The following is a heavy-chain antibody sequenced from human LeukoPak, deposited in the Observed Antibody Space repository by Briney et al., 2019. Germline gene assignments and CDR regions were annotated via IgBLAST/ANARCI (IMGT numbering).Heavy chain of an antibody. CDR1: GFTFSSYG. Sequence: GRSLRLSCAASGFTFSSYGMHWVRQAPGKGLEWVAVISYDGSNKYYADPVKGRFTISRDNSKNTLYLQMNSLRAEDTAVYYCAKDGVSRLRYFDWLLPGGYFQHWGQGTLVTVSS. CDR2: ISYDGSNK. V-gene: IGHV3-30*18. D-gene: IGHD3-9*01. CDR3: AKDGVSRLRYFDWLLPGGYFQH. J-gene: IGHJ1*01.